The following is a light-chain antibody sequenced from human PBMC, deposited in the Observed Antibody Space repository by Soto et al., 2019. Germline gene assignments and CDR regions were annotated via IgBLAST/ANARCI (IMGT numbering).Light chain of an antibody. CDR1: QSISSSY. J-gene: IGKJ1*01. CDR3: QQYGTSPWT. Sequence: EIVLTQSPGTLSLSPGERATLSCRASQSISSSYLAWYQQKPGQAPRLLIYGASSRAVGIPDNFSGSGSGTDFTLTISRLEPEDFAGYYCQQYGTSPWTFGQGTKVEIK. V-gene: IGKV3-20*01. CDR2: GAS.